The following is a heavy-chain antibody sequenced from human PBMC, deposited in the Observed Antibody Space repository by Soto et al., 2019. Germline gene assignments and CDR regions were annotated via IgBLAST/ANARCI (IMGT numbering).Heavy chain of an antibody. V-gene: IGHV4-34*01. CDR1: GGSFSGYY. J-gene: IGHJ4*02. D-gene: IGHD3-16*02. CDR2: INHSGST. Sequence: SETLSLTCAVYGGSFSGYYWSWIRQPPGKGLEWIGEINHSGSTNYNPSLKSRVTISVDTSKNQFSLKLSSVTAADTAVYYCARGMAYYDYIWGSYRYSYFDYWGQGTLVTVSS. CDR3: ARGMAYYDYIWGSYRYSYFDY.